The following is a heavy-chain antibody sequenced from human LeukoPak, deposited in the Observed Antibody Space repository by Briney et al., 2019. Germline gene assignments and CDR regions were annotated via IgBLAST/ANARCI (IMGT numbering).Heavy chain of an antibody. CDR1: GGSISSYY. D-gene: IGHD3-3*01. CDR2: IYTSGSS. CDR3: ARDEYYDFWSGFGENYMDV. Sequence: SETLSLTCTVPGGSISSYYWSWIRQPAGKGLEWIGRIYTSGSSNHNPPLKSRVTMSVDMSKNQFSLKLSSVTAADTAVYYCARDEYYDFWSGFGENYMDVWGKGTTVTVSS. J-gene: IGHJ6*03. V-gene: IGHV4-4*07.